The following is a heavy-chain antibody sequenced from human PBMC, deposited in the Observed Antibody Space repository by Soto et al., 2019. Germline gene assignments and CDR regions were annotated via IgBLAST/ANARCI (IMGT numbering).Heavy chain of an antibody. J-gene: IGHJ4*02. Sequence: GGSLRLSCAASGFTFSSYGMHWVRQAPGKGLEWVAVIWYDGSNKYYADSVKGRFTISRDNSKNTLYLQMNSLRAEDTAVYYCARNPGGSYLLLFDYWGQGTLVTVSS. CDR1: GFTFSSYG. V-gene: IGHV3-33*01. CDR3: ARNPGGSYLLLFDY. CDR2: IWYDGSNK. D-gene: IGHD1-26*01.